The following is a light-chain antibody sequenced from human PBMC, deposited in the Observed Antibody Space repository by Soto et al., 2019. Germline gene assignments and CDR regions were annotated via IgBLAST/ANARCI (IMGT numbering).Light chain of an antibody. CDR3: QKYNSAPLT. J-gene: IGKJ4*01. V-gene: IGKV1-27*01. CDR2: ATS. Sequence: DVQMTQSPSSLSAFVGDRVTITCRASQGIAPYLAWFQQKPGKVPKHLMYATSTLQSGVPSRFSGSGSGTDFTLTINSLQPEDVGTYYCQKYNSAPLTFGGGTKVEIK. CDR1: QGIAPY.